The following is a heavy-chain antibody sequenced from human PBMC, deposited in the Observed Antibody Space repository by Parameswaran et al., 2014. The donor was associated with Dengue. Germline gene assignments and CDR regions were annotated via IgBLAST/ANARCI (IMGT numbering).Heavy chain of an antibody. CDR3: IIQWEPRDY. V-gene: IGHV3-15*01. CDR2: IKNKIEGETT. J-gene: IGHJ4*02. Sequence: RWIRQPPGKGLEWVGRIKNKIEGETTEYAAPVKGRFTISRDDSKKMVYLQMNSLKTEDTGVYYCIIQWEPRDYWGQGTLVTVSS. D-gene: IGHD1-26*01.